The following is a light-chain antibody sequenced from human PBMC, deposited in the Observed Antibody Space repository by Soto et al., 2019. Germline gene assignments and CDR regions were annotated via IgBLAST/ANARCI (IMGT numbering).Light chain of an antibody. J-gene: IGKJ1*01. Sequence: EIVLTQSPGTLSLSPGERDTLSGRASQSVSSSYLAWYQQKPGQAPRLLIYGASSRATGIPARFSGSGSGTDFTLTISRLEPEQFAVYYCQQYGSSPPTFCQGTKVEIK. CDR1: QSVSSSY. CDR2: GAS. CDR3: QQYGSSPPT. V-gene: IGKV3-20*01.